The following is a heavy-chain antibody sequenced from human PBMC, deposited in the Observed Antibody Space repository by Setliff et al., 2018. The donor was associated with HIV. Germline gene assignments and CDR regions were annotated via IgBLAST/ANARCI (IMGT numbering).Heavy chain of an antibody. CDR2: ISVYNDDT. D-gene: IGHD1-26*01. V-gene: IGHV1-18*01. Sequence: ASVKVSCKASGHTLTSYGISWVRQAPGQVLEWMGWISVYNDDTSYAQKFQGRVTMTTDTSTGTAYMELRSLRSDDTAMYYCARDVSGSYHLDAFDIWGQGTMVTVSS. CDR3: ARDVSGSYHLDAFDI. CDR1: GHTLTSYG. J-gene: IGHJ3*02.